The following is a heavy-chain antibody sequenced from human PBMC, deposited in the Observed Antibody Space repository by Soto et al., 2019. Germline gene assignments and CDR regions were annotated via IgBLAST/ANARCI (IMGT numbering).Heavy chain of an antibody. CDR3: ARVSNDFSYGWFDP. D-gene: IGHD4-4*01. CDR2: ISFRGLT. Sequence: QVQLQESGPGLVRPSQTLSLTCTVSGGSISTSGDYWSWIRQHPGKGLEWIGYISFRGLTDYNPSLKSRLTLAVDTSANQFSLNLTSVTAADTDIYFCARVSNDFSYGWFDPWGQGTLVTVSS. CDR1: GGSISTSGDY. V-gene: IGHV4-31*03. J-gene: IGHJ5*02.